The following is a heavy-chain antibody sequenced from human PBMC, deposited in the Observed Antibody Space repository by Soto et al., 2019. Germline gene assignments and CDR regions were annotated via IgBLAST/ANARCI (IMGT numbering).Heavy chain of an antibody. V-gene: IGHV1-69*13. D-gene: IGHD6-19*01. CDR1: GGTFSSYA. CDR3: ARDPSWYSSGWYNWFDP. Sequence: SVKVSCTASGGTFSSYAISWVRQAPGQGLEWMGGIIPIFGTANYAQKFQGRVTITADESTSTAYMELSSLRSEDTAVYYCARDPSWYSSGWYNWFDPWGQGTLVTVSS. CDR2: IIPIFGTA. J-gene: IGHJ5*02.